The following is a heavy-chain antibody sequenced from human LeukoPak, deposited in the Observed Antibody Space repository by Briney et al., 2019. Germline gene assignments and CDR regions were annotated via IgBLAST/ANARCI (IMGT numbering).Heavy chain of an antibody. CDR1: GFTFSSYW. CDR3: ARAEGVPAATPFDY. D-gene: IGHD2-2*01. Sequence: PGGSLRLSCAASGFTFSSYWMSWVRQAPGKGVEWVANIKQDGSEKYYVDSVKGRFTISRDNAKNSLYLQMNSLRAEDTAVYYCARAEGVPAATPFDYWGQGTLVTVSS. CDR2: IKQDGSEK. V-gene: IGHV3-7*01. J-gene: IGHJ4*02.